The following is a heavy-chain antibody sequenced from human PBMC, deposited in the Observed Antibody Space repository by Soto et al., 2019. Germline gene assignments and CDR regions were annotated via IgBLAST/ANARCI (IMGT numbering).Heavy chain of an antibody. CDR1: GFTFSSYG. CDR2: ISYDGSNK. CDR3: AKLYHRNLRFSWYVDYGMDV. Sequence: QVQLVESGGGVVQPGRSLRLSCAASGFTFSSYGMHWVRQAPGKGLEWVAVISYDGSNKYYADSVKGRFTISRDNSKNTLYLQMNSLRAEDTAVYYCAKLYHRNLRFSWYVDYGMDVWGQGTTVTVSS. D-gene: IGHD6-13*01. J-gene: IGHJ6*02. V-gene: IGHV3-30*18.